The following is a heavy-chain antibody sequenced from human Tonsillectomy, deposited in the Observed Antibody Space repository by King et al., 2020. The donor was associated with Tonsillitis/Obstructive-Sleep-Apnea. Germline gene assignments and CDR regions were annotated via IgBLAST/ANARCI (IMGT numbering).Heavy chain of an antibody. CDR1: GFTFSSYG. CDR3: GRYNYYDSGSHIDY. D-gene: IGHD3-10*01. J-gene: IGHJ4*02. V-gene: IGHV3-30*03. Sequence: QVQLVESGGGVVQPGRSLRLSCAASGFTFSSYGMHWVRQAPGKGLEWVAVISFEDGSNKYYADSVKGRVTTSRDNSKNTVYLQMNSLSAEDTAVYYCGRYNYYDSGSHIDYWGQGTMVTVSS. CDR2: ISFEDGSNK.